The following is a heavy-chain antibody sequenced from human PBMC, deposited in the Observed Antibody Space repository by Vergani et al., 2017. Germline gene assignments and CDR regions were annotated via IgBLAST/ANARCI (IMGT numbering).Heavy chain of an antibody. J-gene: IGHJ4*02. CDR3: AKYLRDSTDGLPDS. CDR1: GFTFSNYG. Sequence: VQLLESGGDLVQPGGSLRLSCAASGFTFSNYGMHWIRQAPGKGLEWLAYIGKDGINTRYRDAVKGRFTVSRDNSKDILYLQMDSLRSEDTAVYYCAKYLRDSTDGLPDSWGPGTLVIVSS. CDR2: IGKDGINT. D-gene: IGHD2-21*02. V-gene: IGHV3-30*02.